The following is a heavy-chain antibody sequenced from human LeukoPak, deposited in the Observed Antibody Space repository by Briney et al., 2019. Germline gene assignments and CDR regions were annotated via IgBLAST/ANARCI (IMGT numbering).Heavy chain of an antibody. CDR3: ATNILVRDIINWFDP. CDR1: GFTFSSYS. J-gene: IGHJ5*02. Sequence: KAGGSLRLSCAASGFTFSSYSMNWVRQAPGKGLEWVSSISSSSSYIYYADSVKGRFTISRDNAKNSLHLQMNSLRYDDTAVYYCATNILVRDIINWFDPWGQGTLVTVSS. CDR2: ISSSSSYI. D-gene: IGHD3-10*01. V-gene: IGHV3-21*04.